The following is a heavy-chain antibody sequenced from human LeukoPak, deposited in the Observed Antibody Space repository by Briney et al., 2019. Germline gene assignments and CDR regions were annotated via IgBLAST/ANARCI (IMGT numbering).Heavy chain of an antibody. CDR2: INHSGST. Sequence: PSQTLSLTCTVSGGSISSGSYYWSWIRQPPGKGLEWIGEINHSGSTNYNPSLKSRVTISVDTSKNQFSLKLSSVTAADTAVYYCARHFIWFGGVNWFDPWGQGTLVTVSS. D-gene: IGHD3-10*01. CDR3: ARHFIWFGGVNWFDP. V-gene: IGHV4-39*01. CDR1: GGSISSGSYY. J-gene: IGHJ5*02.